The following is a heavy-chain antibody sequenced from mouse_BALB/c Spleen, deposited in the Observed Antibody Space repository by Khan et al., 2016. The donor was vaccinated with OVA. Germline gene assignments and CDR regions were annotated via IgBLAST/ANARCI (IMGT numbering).Heavy chain of an antibody. D-gene: IGHD1-1*01. CDR3: ARDYGSSNGRIDY. V-gene: IGHV1-12*01. Sequence: LQESGAELVKPGASVKMSCKASGYTITSYNMHWVKQTPGQGLEWIGTIYPGNGDTSYTQKFKGKATLTADNSSNTAYMQVSSLTSEDAAIDDCARDYGSSNGRIDYWGQGTLVTVSA. CDR1: GYTITSYN. J-gene: IGHJ3*01. CDR2: IYPGNGDT.